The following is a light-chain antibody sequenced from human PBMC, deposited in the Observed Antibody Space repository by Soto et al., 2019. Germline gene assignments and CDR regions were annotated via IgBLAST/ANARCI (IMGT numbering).Light chain of an antibody. CDR3: SSYTSRIPAV. CDR1: SSDVGGYNY. Sequence: QSALTQPASVSGSPGQSITISCTGTSSDVGGYNYVSWYQQHPGKAPKLMIYDVSNRPSGVSDRFSDSKSGNTASLTISGLQAEDEADYYCSSYTSRIPAVFGGGTKLTVL. V-gene: IGLV2-14*01. CDR2: DVS. J-gene: IGLJ2*01.